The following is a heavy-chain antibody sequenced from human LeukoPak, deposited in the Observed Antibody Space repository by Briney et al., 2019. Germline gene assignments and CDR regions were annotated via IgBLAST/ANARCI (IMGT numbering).Heavy chain of an antibody. Sequence: GASVKVSCKASGYTFTSYAMNWVRQAPGQGLEWMGWINTNTGNPTYAQGFTGRFVFSLDTSVSTAYLQISSLKAEDTAVYYCGRGYCSSTSCYGGSYWGQGTLVTVSS. V-gene: IGHV7-4-1*02. D-gene: IGHD2-2*01. CDR3: GRGYCSSTSCYGGSY. J-gene: IGHJ4*02. CDR2: INTNTGNP. CDR1: GYTFTSYA.